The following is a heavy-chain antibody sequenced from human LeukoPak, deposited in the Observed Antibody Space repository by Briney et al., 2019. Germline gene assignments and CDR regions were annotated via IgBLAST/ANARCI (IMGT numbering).Heavy chain of an antibody. V-gene: IGHV6-1*01. CDR2: TYFRSKWFN. CDR3: AREDRLGHFDY. CDR1: GDSVLNNGVA. J-gene: IGHJ4*02. Sequence: SQTLSLTCVISGDSVLNNGVAWNWIRQSPSRGLEWLGRTYFRSKWFNEYPVSVKGRVTVNPETSKNQFSLQLNSMSPEDTAVYYCAREDRLGHFDYWGQGTLVTVSS.